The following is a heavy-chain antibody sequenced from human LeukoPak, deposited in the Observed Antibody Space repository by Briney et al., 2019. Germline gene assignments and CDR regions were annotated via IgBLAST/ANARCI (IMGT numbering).Heavy chain of an antibody. CDR1: GYTFTSYG. D-gene: IGHD3-3*01. J-gene: IGHJ4*02. CDR2: ISAYNGNT. Sequence: ASVKVSCKASGYTFTSYGISWVRQAPGQGLEWMGWISAYNGNTNYAQKLQGRVTMTRDMSTSTVYMELSSLRSEDTAVYYCAREGFLEWLLSYWGQGTLVTVSS. V-gene: IGHV1-18*01. CDR3: AREGFLEWLLSY.